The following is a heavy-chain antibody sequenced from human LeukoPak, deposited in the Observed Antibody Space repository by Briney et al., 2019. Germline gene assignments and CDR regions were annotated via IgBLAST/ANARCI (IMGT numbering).Heavy chain of an antibody. CDR1: GGSFSGYY. D-gene: IGHD6-13*01. J-gene: IGHJ4*02. CDR2: INHSGST. CDR3: ARGPYSSSYLFDY. V-gene: IGHV4-34*01. Sequence: SETLSLTCAVYGGSFSGYYWSWIRRPPGKGLEWIGEINHSGSTNYSPSLRSRVTISVDTSKNQFSLKLSSMTAADTAVYYCARGPYSSSYLFDYWGQGTLVTVSS.